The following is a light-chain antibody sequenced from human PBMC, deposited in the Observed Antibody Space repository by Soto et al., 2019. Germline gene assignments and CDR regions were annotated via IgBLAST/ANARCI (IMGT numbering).Light chain of an antibody. CDR2: DAS. CDR3: QQYTSYSWT. CDR1: QSVSSY. Sequence: EIVLTQSPATLSLSPGERATLSCRASQSVSSYLAWYQQKPGQAPRLLIYDASKRATGIPARFSGSGSGTDFTLTISSLQPDDFATYYCQQYTSYSWTFGQGTKVDIK. V-gene: IGKV3-11*01. J-gene: IGKJ1*01.